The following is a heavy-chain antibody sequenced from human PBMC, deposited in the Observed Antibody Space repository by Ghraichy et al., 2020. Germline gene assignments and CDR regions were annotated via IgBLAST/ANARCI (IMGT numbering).Heavy chain of an antibody. Sequence: VGFNKSKTYGGTTENAASVKGRFIISRDDSKNIAYLQMNSLKTEDTAVYYCTRDRWFFDLWCRGHLVPVS. V-gene: IGHV3-49*02. CDR2: NKSKTYGGTT. CDR3: TRDRWFFDL. J-gene: IGHJ2*01.